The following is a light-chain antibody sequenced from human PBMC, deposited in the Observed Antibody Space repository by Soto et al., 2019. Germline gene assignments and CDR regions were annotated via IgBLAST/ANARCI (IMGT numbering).Light chain of an antibody. CDR2: GAS. Sequence: DTVLTQSPGTLSLSPGDRATLSCRASHSVCSNYLAWFQQKPGQPPRLLIYGASNRATGIPDRFRGSGSGTDFILTISSLEPEDFAVYSCQQYGNSPYTFGQGTKLEIK. CDR1: HSVCSNY. J-gene: IGKJ2*01. CDR3: QQYGNSPYT. V-gene: IGKV3-20*01.